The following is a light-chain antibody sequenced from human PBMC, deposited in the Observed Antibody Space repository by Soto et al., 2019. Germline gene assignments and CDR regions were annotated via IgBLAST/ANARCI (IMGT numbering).Light chain of an antibody. Sequence: QMTQSPSSLSASVGEKIIITCRAIRDVGSDVSWYQQKPGQAPKLLIYAASNLYTGVPSRFSGSRSGTVFTLTISSLQPEDFASYYCLQDYGDSWTFGQGTKVEIE. V-gene: IGKV1-6*01. J-gene: IGKJ1*01. CDR1: RDVGSD. CDR2: AAS. CDR3: LQDYGDSWT.